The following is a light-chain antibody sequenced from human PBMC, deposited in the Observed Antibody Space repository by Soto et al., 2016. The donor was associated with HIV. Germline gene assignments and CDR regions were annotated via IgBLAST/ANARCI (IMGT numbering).Light chain of an antibody. V-gene: IGKV1-6*01. CDR2: AAS. CDR3: LQDYNYPWT. Sequence: IQLTQPPSSLSASVGDRVTITCRSSRSISKYLNWYQQKPGKAPKLLIYAASSLQSGVPSRFSGSGSGADFTLTISSLQPEDFATYYCLQDYNYPWTFGQGTKVEIK. J-gene: IGKJ1*01. CDR1: RSISKY.